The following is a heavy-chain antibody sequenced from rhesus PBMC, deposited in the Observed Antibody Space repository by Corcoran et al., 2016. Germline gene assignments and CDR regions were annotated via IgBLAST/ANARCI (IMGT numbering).Heavy chain of an antibody. CDR2: ISGSGGST. D-gene: IGHD3-34*01. J-gene: IGHJ4*01. V-gene: IGHV4-173*01. CDR1: GGSISSNY. CDR3: ARVRTGVISKRGYFDY. Sequence: QLQLQESGPGLVKPSEPLSLTCAVSGGSISSNYWSWIRQPPGKGLEWIGRISGSGGSTHYNPSLKSRVTISTDTSKNQFSLKLSSVTAADTAVYYCARVRTGVISKRGYFDYWGQGVLVTVSS.